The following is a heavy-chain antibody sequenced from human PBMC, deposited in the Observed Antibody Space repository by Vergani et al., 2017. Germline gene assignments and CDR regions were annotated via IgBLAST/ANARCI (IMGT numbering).Heavy chain of an antibody. D-gene: IGHD2-15*01. CDR2: ISAYNGNT. J-gene: IGHJ5*02. V-gene: IGHV1-18*01. CDR3: ARGMGSDGLGAWFDP. CDR1: GYTFTSYG. Sequence: QVQLVQSGAEVKKPGASVKVSCKASGYTFTSYGISWVQQAPGQGLEWMGWISAYNGNTNYARKLQGRFTMTTDTSTSTAYMELRSLRSDDTAVYYCARGMGSDGLGAWFDPWGQGTLVTVSS.